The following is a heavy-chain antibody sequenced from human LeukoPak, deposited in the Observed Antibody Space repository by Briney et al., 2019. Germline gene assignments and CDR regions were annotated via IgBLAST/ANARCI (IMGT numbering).Heavy chain of an antibody. CDR2: ISSSSSYI. V-gene: IGHV3-21*04. CDR1: GFTFSSYS. CDR3: AIWGNTAVGITGATRRPLDY. J-gene: IGHJ4*02. Sequence: PGGSLRLSCAASGFTFSSYSMNWVRQAPGKGLEWVSSISSSSSYIYYADSVKGRFTISRDNAKNSLYLQMNSLRAEDTAVYYCAIWGNTAVGITGATRRPLDYWGQGTLVTVSS. D-gene: IGHD1-7*01.